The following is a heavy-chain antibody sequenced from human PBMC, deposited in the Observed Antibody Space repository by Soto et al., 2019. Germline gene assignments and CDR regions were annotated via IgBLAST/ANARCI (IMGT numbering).Heavy chain of an antibody. D-gene: IGHD5-12*01. J-gene: IGHJ6*04. CDR1: GGSISSDY. Sequence: PSETLSLTCTVSGGSISSDYWSWIRQPPGKVLEWIGYIYYSGSTNYNPSLKSRVTISVDTPKNQFSLKLSSVTAADTAVYYCARGGSGYREGRDVWGKGPRVTVPS. V-gene: IGHV4-59*01. CDR3: ARGGSGYREGRDV. CDR2: IYYSGST.